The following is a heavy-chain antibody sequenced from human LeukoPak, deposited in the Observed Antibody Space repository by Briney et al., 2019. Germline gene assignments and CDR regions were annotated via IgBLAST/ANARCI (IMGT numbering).Heavy chain of an antibody. Sequence: PGGSLRLSCTASGFSLLPHAMNWIRQAPGKGLEWVSTISGSAGDTVYADSVKGRFTISRDNAKNSLYLQMNSLRAEDTAVYYCAREGSKLTRRGFDYWGQGTLVTVSS. D-gene: IGHD4-23*01. CDR2: ISGSAGDT. J-gene: IGHJ4*02. CDR1: GFSLLPHA. V-gene: IGHV3-21*01. CDR3: AREGSKLTRRGFDY.